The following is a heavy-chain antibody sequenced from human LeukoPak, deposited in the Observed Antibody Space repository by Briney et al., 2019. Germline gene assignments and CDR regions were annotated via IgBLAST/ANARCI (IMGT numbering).Heavy chain of an antibody. J-gene: IGHJ3*01. Sequence: SETLSLTCTVSGGSISSGDYYWTWIRQPSGKGPEWIAYIYYAGSTYYNPSLKSRVTISVDTSKNQFSLKMTSLTAADTAVYYCARDNYDSSGYYEHALDLWGQGTMVTVSS. V-gene: IGHV4-30-4*01. CDR3: ARDNYDSSGYYEHALDL. CDR2: IYYAGST. CDR1: GGSISSGDYY. D-gene: IGHD3-22*01.